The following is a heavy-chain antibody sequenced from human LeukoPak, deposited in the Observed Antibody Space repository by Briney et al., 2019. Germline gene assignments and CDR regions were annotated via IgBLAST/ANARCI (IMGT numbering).Heavy chain of an antibody. J-gene: IGHJ4*02. CDR3: ASRPADTTWYGVFDY. D-gene: IGHD3-10*01. V-gene: IGHV4-59*11. Sequence: SETLSLTCIVSGGSLNSHYWSWIRQPPGKRLVWIGYIFNTGNTNYNPSLASRVTMSVDTSRAQFFLRLSPVTAADTAIYYCASRPADTTWYGVFDYWSQGKLVTVSS. CDR2: IFNTGNT. CDR1: GGSLNSHY.